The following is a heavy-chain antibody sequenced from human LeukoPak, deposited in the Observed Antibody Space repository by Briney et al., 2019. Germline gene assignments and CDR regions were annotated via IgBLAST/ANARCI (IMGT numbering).Heavy chain of an antibody. Sequence: GGSLRLSCAASGFTVSSNYMSWVRQAPGKGLEWVSVIYSGGSTYYADSVKGRFTISRDNSKNTLYLQMNSLRAEDTAVYYCAKTQRFGIVGATGAFDIWGQGTMVTVSS. CDR2: IYSGGST. V-gene: IGHV3-66*01. CDR1: GFTVSSNY. CDR3: AKTQRFGIVGATGAFDI. D-gene: IGHD1-26*01. J-gene: IGHJ3*02.